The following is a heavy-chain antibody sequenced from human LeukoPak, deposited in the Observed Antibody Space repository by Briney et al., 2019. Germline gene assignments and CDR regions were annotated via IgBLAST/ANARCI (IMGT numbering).Heavy chain of an antibody. V-gene: IGHV4-59*08. Sequence: SETLSLTCAVSGGSISSYYWSWIRQPPGKGLEWIGYIYYSGSTNYNPSLKSRVTISVDTSKNQFSLKLSSVTAADTAVYYCARGFSIFGSNWFDPWGQGTLVTVSS. CDR3: ARGFSIFGSNWFDP. J-gene: IGHJ5*02. CDR1: GGSISSYY. D-gene: IGHD3-3*01. CDR2: IYYSGST.